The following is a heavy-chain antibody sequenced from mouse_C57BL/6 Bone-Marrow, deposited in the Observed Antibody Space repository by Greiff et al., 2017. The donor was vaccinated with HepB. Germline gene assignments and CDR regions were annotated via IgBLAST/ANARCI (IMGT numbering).Heavy chain of an antibody. CDR2: ISDGGSYT. J-gene: IGHJ2*01. Sequence: EVKLMESGGGLVKPGGSLKLSCAASGFTFSSYAMSWVRQTPEKRLEWVATISDGGSYTYYPDNVKGRFTISRDNAKNNLYLQMSHLKSEDTAMYYCARELGPFDYWGQGTTLTVSS. V-gene: IGHV5-4*01. D-gene: IGHD4-1*01. CDR1: GFTFSSYA. CDR3: ARELGPFDY.